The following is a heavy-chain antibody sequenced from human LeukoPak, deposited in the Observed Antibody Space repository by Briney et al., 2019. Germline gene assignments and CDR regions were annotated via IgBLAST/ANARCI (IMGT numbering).Heavy chain of an antibody. V-gene: IGHV4-39*07. CDR1: GGSISSSSYY. J-gene: IGHJ4*02. CDR3: ARADSSGWYWVDY. CDR2: IYYSGST. D-gene: IGHD6-19*01. Sequence: KASETLSLTCTVSGGSISSSSYYWGWIRQPPGKGLEWIGSIYYSGSTYYNPSLKSRVTISVDTSKNQFSLKLSSVTAADTAVYYCARADSSGWYWVDYWGQGTLVTVSS.